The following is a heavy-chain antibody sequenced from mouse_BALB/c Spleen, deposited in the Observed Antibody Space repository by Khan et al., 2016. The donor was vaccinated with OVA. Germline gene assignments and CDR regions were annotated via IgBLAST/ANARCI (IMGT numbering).Heavy chain of an antibody. CDR1: GYTFTSYW. CDR3: ARNPFAY. CDR2: IDPYDSET. Sequence: QVQLQQPGAELVRPGASVKLSCEASGYTFTSYWMNWVKQSPAQGLERIGRIDPYDSETHYNQNFKDKAILTVDKSSSTAYMQLSSLTSEDSAVYFCARNPFAYWGQGTLVTVSA. J-gene: IGHJ3*01. V-gene: IGHV1-52*01.